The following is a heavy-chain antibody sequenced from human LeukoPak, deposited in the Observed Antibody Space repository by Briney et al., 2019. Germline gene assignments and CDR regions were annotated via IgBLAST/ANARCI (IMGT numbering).Heavy chain of an antibody. CDR2: ISSSSSTI. D-gene: IGHD4-17*01. V-gene: IGHV3-48*02. Sequence: GGSLRLSCVASGFTFSLYSMNWVRQAPGKGLEWVSYISSSSSTIYYAVSVKGRFTISRDNAKNSLYLQMNSLRDEDTAVNYCARDPYGDYVAFDIWGQGTMVTVSS. J-gene: IGHJ3*02. CDR1: GFTFSLYS. CDR3: ARDPYGDYVAFDI.